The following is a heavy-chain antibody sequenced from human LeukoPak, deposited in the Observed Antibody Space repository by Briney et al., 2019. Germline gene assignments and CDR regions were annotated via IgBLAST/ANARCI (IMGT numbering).Heavy chain of an antibody. Sequence: GGSLRLSCAASGFTFSSYAMHWVRQAPGKGLEWVAVISYDGSNKYYADSVKGRFTISRDNSKNTLYLQMNSLRAEDTAVYYCASLAVAGTGDDAFDIWGQGTMVTVSS. J-gene: IGHJ3*02. D-gene: IGHD6-19*01. CDR3: ASLAVAGTGDDAFDI. V-gene: IGHV3-30*04. CDR1: GFTFSSYA. CDR2: ISYDGSNK.